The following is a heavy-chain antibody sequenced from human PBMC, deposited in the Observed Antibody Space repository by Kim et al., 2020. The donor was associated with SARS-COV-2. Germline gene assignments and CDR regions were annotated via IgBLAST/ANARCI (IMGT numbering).Heavy chain of an antibody. V-gene: IGHV3-23*01. J-gene: IGHJ4*02. Sequence: GGSLRLSCAASGFAFSNYAMTWVRQAPGRGLEWVSSISGSGDNTLYADSVKGRFTISRYNSNNTLYLQTNSLRADDTAVYYCAKGRGSSTTSCYNYWGPGILVTVSS. CDR3: AKGRGSSTTSCYNY. CDR2: ISGSGDNT. CDR1: GFAFSNYA. D-gene: IGHD2-2*02.